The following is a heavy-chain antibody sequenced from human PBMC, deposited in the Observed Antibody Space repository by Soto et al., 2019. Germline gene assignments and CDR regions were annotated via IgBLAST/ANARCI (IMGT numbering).Heavy chain of an antibody. CDR1: GYSLTAYY. D-gene: IGHD2-15*01. CDR2: INPNSGGT. CDR3: ARKKSGDSGLLKY. Sequence: QVQLVQSGAEVKEPGASLKVSCKASGYSLTAYYLHWVRQAHGQRPEWMGWINPNSGGTNYAQKFQGRVTMTRDTSTSTVHMELSSLTSVDTGVYYCARKKSGDSGLLKYWGQGTPVTFSS. V-gene: IGHV1-2*02. J-gene: IGHJ4*02.